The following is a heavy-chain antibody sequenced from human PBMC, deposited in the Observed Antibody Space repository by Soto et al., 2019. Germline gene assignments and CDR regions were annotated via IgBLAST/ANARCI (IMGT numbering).Heavy chain of an antibody. CDR1: GRYFSGYY. D-gene: IGHD3-10*01. J-gene: IGHJ4*02. CDR3: ARGTIRGVIVLDY. V-gene: IGHV4-34*01. Sequence: SETLSLTCAVYGRYFSGYYWSWIRQPPGKGLEWIGEINHSRSTNYNPSLKSRVTISVDTSKNQFSLKLSSVTAADTAVYYCARGTIRGVIVLDYWGQGTLVTVS. CDR2: INHSRST.